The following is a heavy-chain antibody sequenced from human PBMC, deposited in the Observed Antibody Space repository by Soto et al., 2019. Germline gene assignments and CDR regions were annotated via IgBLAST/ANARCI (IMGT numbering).Heavy chain of an antibody. V-gene: IGHV3-9*01. J-gene: IGHJ6*02. CDR2: ISWNSGAI. D-gene: IGHD1-26*01. CDR1: GFTFDDYA. Sequence: SLRLSCTASGFTFDDYAMHWVRQAPGKGLEWVSGISWNSGAIGYVDSVKARFTISRDNAKNSLYLQMNSLRAEDTALYYCAKDISGRGSFYYYYGVDVWGQGTTVTVS. CDR3: AKDISGRGSFYYYYGVDV.